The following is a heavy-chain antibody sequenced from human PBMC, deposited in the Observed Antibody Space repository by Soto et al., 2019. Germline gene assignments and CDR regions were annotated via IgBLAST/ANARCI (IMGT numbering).Heavy chain of an antibody. V-gene: IGHV3-30*18. Sequence: GGSLRLSCAASGFTFSSYGMHWVRQAPGKGLEWVAVISYDGSNKYYADSVKGRFTISRENSKNTLYLQMNSLRAEDTAVYYCAKAQYGSGSYYNPGGVDYWGQGTLVTVSS. D-gene: IGHD3-10*01. CDR1: GFTFSSYG. J-gene: IGHJ4*02. CDR3: AKAQYGSGSYYNPGGVDY. CDR2: ISYDGSNK.